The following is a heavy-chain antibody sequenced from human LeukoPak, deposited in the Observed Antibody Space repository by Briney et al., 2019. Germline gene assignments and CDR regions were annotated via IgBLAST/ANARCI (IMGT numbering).Heavy chain of an antibody. J-gene: IGHJ5*02. CDR3: AREPVAGAGWFDP. CDR2: IKQDGSDK. V-gene: IGHV3-7*05. CDR1: GFTFSSYW. Sequence: GGSLRLSCAASGFTFSSYWMSWVRQAPGKGLEWVANIKQDGSDKYYVDSVKGRFTISRDNAKNSLYLQMNSLRAEDTAVYYCAREPVAGAGWFDPWGQGTLVTVSS. D-gene: IGHD6-19*01.